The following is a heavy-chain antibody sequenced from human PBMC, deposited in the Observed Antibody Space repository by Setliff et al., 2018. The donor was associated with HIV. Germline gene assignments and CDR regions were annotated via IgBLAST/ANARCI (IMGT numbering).Heavy chain of an antibody. Sequence: PGGSLRLSCAASGFTFSTFAMHWVRQAPGKGLEWVAVISYDGSNKYYADSVKGRFTISRDNSKNTLYLQMNSLRTEDTAVYYCARDLIRITPHGDLPFWGQGTLVTVSS. CDR2: ISYDGSNK. D-gene: IGHD2-15*01. CDR3: ARDLIRITPHGDLPF. J-gene: IGHJ4*02. CDR1: GFTFSTFA. V-gene: IGHV3-30*04.